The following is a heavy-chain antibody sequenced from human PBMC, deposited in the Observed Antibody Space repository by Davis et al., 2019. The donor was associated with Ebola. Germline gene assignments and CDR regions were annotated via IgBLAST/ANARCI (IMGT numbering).Heavy chain of an antibody. CDR1: GFNFTTSV. Sequence: ASVKVSCKTSGFNFTTSVIHWVRQAPGQRPEWMGWINAGTGNTRYSQKFQGRVTITRDTSASTGNIELSSLTSEDTAVYFCARGRSPLFSAWGQGTLVTVS. CDR2: INAGTGNT. D-gene: IGHD1-26*01. CDR3: ARGRSPLFSA. V-gene: IGHV1-3*01. J-gene: IGHJ5*02.